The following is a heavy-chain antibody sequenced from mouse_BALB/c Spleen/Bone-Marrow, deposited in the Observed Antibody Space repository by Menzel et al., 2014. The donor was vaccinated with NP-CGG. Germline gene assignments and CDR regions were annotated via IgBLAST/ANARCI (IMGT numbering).Heavy chain of an antibody. CDR2: INSNGGCT. V-gene: IGHV5-6-3*01. J-gene: IGHJ2*01. D-gene: IGHD2-1*01. CDR1: GFTFSNYG. CDR3: VRGNYGNYVDYFDF. Sequence: EVHLVESGGGLVQPGGSLKLSCAASGFTFSNYGMSWVRQTPDKRLELVATINSNGGCTYYPDSVKGRFTISRDTAKNTLYLQMSSLKSEETAMYYCVRGNYGNYVDYFDFWGQGTTLTVSS.